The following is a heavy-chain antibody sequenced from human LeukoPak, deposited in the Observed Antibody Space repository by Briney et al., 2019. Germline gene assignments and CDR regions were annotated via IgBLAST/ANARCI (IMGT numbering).Heavy chain of an antibody. Sequence: PGGSLRLSCAASGFTFSSYGMRWVRQAPGKGLEWVANIKQDGSEKYYVDSVKGRFTISRDNAKNSLYLQMNSLRAEDTAVYYCAREMAGTTSEHKRIDAFDIWGQGTMVTVSS. V-gene: IGHV3-7*01. J-gene: IGHJ3*02. CDR2: IKQDGSEK. CDR3: AREMAGTTSEHKRIDAFDI. CDR1: GFTFSSYG. D-gene: IGHD1-1*01.